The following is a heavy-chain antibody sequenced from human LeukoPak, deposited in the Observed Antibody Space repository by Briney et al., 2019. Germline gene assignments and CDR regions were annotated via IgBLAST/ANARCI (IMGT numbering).Heavy chain of an antibody. D-gene: IGHD6-19*01. J-gene: IGHJ6*02. CDR3: ARMGAVAEYYYYGMDV. V-gene: IGHV3-74*01. CDR2: INSDGSST. CDR1: GFTFRSYW. Sequence: GGSLRLSWAASGFTFRSYWMHWVRQAPGKGLVWVSRINSDGSSTSYADSVKGRFTISRENAKNTLYLQMNSLRAEDTAVYYCARMGAVAEYYYYGMDVWGQGTTVTVSS.